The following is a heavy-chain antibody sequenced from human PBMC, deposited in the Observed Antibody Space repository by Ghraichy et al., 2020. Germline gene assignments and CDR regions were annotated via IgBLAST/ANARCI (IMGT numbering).Heavy chain of an antibody. CDR2: ISSSSGST. V-gene: IGHV3-11*06. J-gene: IGHJ4*02. CDR3: ASLLGYCSGGSCSSPTSPNDY. D-gene: IGHD2-15*01. Sequence: GGSLRLSCAASGFTFSDYYMSWIRQAPGKGLEWVSYISSSSGSTNYADSVKGRFTIHRDNAKNSLYLQMNSLRAEDTAVYYCASLLGYCSGGSCSSPTSPNDYWGQGTLVTVSS. CDR1: GFTFSDYY.